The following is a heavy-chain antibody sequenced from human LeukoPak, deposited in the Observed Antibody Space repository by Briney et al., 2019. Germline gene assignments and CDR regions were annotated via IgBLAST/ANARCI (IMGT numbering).Heavy chain of an antibody. V-gene: IGHV4-61*02. J-gene: IGHJ3*02. CDR3: ASLGGFAI. CDR1: GDSISSGSYY. Sequence: SETLSLTCTVSGDSISSGSYYWYWIRQPAGKGLEWIGRFYITGGTNYNPSLKSRVTISVDTSKNQFSLKLTSVTAADTAVYYRASLGGFAIWGQGTVVTVSS. CDR2: FYITGGT.